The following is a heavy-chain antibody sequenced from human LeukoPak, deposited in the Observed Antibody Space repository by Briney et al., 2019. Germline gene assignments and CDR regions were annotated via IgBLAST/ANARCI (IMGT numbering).Heavy chain of an antibody. CDR1: GGSISSYY. CDR2: IYYSGST. D-gene: IGHD1-1*01. CDR3: ARLHARSYYYGMDV. J-gene: IGHJ6*02. Sequence: SETLSLTCTVSGGSISSYYWSWIRQPPGKGLEWIGYIYYSGSTNYNPSLKSRVTISVDTSKNQFSLKLSSVTAADTAVYYCARLHARSYYYGMDVWGQGTTVTVSS. V-gene: IGHV4-59*08.